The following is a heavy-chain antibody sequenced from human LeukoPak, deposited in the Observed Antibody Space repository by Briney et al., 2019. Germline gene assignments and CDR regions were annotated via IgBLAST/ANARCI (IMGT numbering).Heavy chain of an antibody. CDR3: ARDHRVYYGMDV. D-gene: IGHD3-16*02. CDR2: INPSGGST. J-gene: IGHJ6*02. V-gene: IGHV1-46*01. Sequence: ASVTVSCKASGYTFTSYYMHWVRQAPGQGLEWMGIINPSGGSTSYAQKFQGRVTMTRDTSTSTVYMELSSLRSEDTAVYYCARDHRVYYGMDVWGQGTTVTVSS. CDR1: GYTFTSYY.